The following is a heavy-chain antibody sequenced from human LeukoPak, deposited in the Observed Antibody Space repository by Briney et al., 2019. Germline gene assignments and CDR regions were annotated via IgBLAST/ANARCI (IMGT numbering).Heavy chain of an antibody. CDR2: IKCDGLTI. CDR3: LRYLIWRLDQ. D-gene: IGHD3-16*01. J-gene: IGHJ4*02. V-gene: IGHV3-74*01. Sequence: VCVSCIKCDGLTIPYADSVKGLFTISRDNAKNTLYLQMNSLRVEVTAVYYCLRYLIWRLDQWGQGTLVTVSS.